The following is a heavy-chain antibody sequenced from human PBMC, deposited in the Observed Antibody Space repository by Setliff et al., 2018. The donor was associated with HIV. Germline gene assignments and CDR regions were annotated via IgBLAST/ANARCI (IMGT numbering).Heavy chain of an antibody. D-gene: IGHD5-12*01. J-gene: IGHJ4*02. CDR2: ISARSDYT. Sequence: PGGSLRLSCAGSGFTFDYYVMSWIRQAPGKGPEWVSAISARSDYTYAADSMKGRFTISRDNSKNTLYLQMNSLRAEDTAIYYCAPIRDGYNYFFDQWGQGTLVTVSS. CDR3: APIRDGYNYFFDQ. V-gene: IGHV3-23*01. CDR1: GFTFDYYV.